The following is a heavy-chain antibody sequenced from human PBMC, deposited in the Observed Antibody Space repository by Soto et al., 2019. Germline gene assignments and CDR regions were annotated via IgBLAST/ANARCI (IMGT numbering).Heavy chain of an antibody. V-gene: IGHV4-31*02. J-gene: IGHJ5*02. CDR1: GGSISSGGYY. CDR2: IYYSGST. CDR3: ASSRGDYGNWFDP. Sequence: SETLSLTXTVSGGSISSGGYYWSWIRQHPGKGLEWIGYIYYSGSTYYNPSLKSRVTISVDTSKNQFSLKLSSVTAADTAVYYCASSRGDYGNWFDPWGQGTLVTVSS. D-gene: IGHD4-17*01.